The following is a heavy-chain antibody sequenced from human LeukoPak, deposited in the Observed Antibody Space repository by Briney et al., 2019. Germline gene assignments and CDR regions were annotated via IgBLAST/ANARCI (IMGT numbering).Heavy chain of an antibody. CDR1: GGSFSGYY. CDR2: ITHSGST. J-gene: IGHJ2*01. D-gene: IGHD6-19*01. V-gene: IGHV4-34*01. Sequence: SETLSLTCAVYGGSFSGYYWSWIRQPPGKGLEWIGEITHSGSTNYNPSHKSRVTISVDTSKNQFSLKVTSVTAADTAVYYCARLPVFGTLPWYFDLWGRGTLVTVSS. CDR3: ARLPVFGTLPWYFDL.